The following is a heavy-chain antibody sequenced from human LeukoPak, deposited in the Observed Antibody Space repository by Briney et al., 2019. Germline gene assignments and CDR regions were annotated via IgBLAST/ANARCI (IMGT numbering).Heavy chain of an antibody. CDR2: IYYSGST. J-gene: IGHJ4*02. Sequence: PSETLSLTCTVSGGSISSYYWSWIRQPPGKGLEWIGYIYYSGSTNYNPSLKSRVTISVDTSKNQFSLKLSSVTAADTAVYYCARSKRGYSYGSLDYWGQGTLVTVSS. CDR3: ARSKRGYSYGSLDY. V-gene: IGHV4-59*12. CDR1: GGSISSYY. D-gene: IGHD5-18*01.